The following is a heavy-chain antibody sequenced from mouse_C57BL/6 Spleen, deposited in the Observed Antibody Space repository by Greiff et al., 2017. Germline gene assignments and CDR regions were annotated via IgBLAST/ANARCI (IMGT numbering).Heavy chain of an antibody. CDR1: GFTFSSYA. J-gene: IGHJ3*01. V-gene: IGHV5-9-1*02. CDR3: TREGKPYYYGSREAWFAY. Sequence: EVKLVESGEGLVKPGGSLKLSCAASGFTFSSYAMSWVRQTPEKRLEWVAYISSGGDYIYYADTVKGRFTISRDNARNTLYLQMSSLKSEDTAMYYCTREGKPYYYGSREAWFAYWGQGTLVTVSA. CDR2: ISSGGDYI. D-gene: IGHD1-1*01.